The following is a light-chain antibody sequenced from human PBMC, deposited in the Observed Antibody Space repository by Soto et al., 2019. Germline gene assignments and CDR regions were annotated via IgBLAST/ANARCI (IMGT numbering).Light chain of an antibody. CDR2: TND. V-gene: IGLV1-44*01. CDR1: STNVGVNP. J-gene: IGLJ2*01. CDR3: AAYKNSLYGVV. Sequence: QSVLTQPPSTSGTPGQRVTISCSGSSTNVGVNPVNWYQQFPGTAPRLLIYTNDQRPSGVPGRFSGSKSGTTASLDISGLQSEDEADYYCAAYKNSLYGVVFGGGTKLTVL.